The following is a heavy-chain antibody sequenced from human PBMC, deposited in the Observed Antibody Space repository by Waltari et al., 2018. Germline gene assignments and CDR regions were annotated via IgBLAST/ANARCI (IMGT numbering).Heavy chain of an antibody. Sequence: QVQVVESGGGVVQPGRSLRLSCVASGFTFSSYDMHWVRQAPGKGLEWVAVIWYDGSDKSYADSVQGRFTISRDKSENALYLQMNNLRTDDTAVYYCARRWNYGFDPWGQGTLVTVSS. J-gene: IGHJ5*02. CDR2: IWYDGSDK. V-gene: IGHV3-33*01. CDR3: ARRWNYGFDP. CDR1: GFTFSSYD. D-gene: IGHD1-7*01.